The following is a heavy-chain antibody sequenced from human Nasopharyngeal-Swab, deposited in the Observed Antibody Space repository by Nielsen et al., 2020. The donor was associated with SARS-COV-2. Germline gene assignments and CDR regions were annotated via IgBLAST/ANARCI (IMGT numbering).Heavy chain of an antibody. D-gene: IGHD3-9*01. CDR3: ARATLEYDILTGYLG. Sequence: GSLRLSCAVYGGSFSGYYWSWIRQPPGKGLEWIGEINHSGSTNYNPSLKSRVTISVDTSKNQFSLKLSSVTAADTAVYYCARATLEYDILTGYLGWGQGTLVTVSS. CDR2: INHSGST. V-gene: IGHV4-34*01. CDR1: GGSFSGYY. J-gene: IGHJ4*02.